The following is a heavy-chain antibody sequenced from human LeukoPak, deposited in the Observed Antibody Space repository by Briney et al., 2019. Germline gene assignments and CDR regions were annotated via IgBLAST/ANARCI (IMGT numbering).Heavy chain of an antibody. CDR1: GFTFRSYG. Sequence: GGSLRLSCAASGFTFRSYGFHRVRQAPGKGLEWVAVIWYDGSKKFYADSVKGRFAISRDDSRNTLYLQMNSLRAEDTAVYYCARGMTVAANWSDSWGQGTLVTVSS. CDR3: ARGMTVAANWSDS. J-gene: IGHJ5*01. CDR2: IWYDGSKK. D-gene: IGHD6-19*01. V-gene: IGHV3-33*01.